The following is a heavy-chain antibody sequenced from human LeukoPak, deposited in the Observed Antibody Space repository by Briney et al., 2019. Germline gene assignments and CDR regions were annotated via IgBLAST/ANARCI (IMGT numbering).Heavy chain of an antibody. CDR2: IYWDDDK. CDR1: GFSLSSSGMG. J-gene: IGHJ6*03. D-gene: IGHD2-15*01. CDR3: AHAYCGRSSCHPYFYYNMDV. V-gene: IGHV2-5*02. Sequence: SGPTLVKPTQTLTLTCSFSGFSLSSSGMGAGWIRQPPGKALEWLALIYWDDDKRYSPSLKSRLTIAQDTSKNEVVLTMTNVDPVDTATYYCAHAYCGRSSCHPYFYYNMDVWGKGTTVTVSS.